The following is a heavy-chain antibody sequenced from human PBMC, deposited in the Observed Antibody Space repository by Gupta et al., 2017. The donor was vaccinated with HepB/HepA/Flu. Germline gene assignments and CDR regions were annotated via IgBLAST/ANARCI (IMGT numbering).Heavy chain of an antibody. CDR2: ISSGGGTI. V-gene: IGHV3-11*01. D-gene: IGHD1-1*01. Sequence: QVQLVESGGGLVKPGGSLRLSCAASGFTFRDYYMSWIRQAPGKGLEWVSYISSGGGTIHYTDSVKGRFTISRDNAKNSLYLQVNSLRAEDTAVYYCARSGTADGLDVWGQGTTVTVSS. J-gene: IGHJ6*02. CDR1: GFTFRDYY. CDR3: ARSGTADGLDV.